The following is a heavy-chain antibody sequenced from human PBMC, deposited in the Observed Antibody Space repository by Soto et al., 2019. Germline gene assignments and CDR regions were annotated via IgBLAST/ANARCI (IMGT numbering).Heavy chain of an antibody. CDR3: ARTTGLYSNYVPQDY. J-gene: IGHJ4*02. Sequence: QVQLVQSGAEVKKPGSSVKVSCKASGGTFSSYTISWVRQAPGQGLEWMGRIIPILGIANYAQKFQGRVTITADKSTSTAYMELSSLRSEDTAVYYCARTTGLYSNYVPQDYWGQGTLVTVSS. CDR1: GGTFSSYT. CDR2: IIPILGIA. D-gene: IGHD4-4*01. V-gene: IGHV1-69*02.